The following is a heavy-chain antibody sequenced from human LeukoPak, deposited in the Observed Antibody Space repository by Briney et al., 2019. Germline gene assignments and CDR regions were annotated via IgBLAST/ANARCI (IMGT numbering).Heavy chain of an antibody. Sequence: GGSLRLSCAASGFTFSSYAMSWVRQAPGKGLEWVSAISGSGGSTYYADSVKGRFTISRDNSKNTLYLQMNSLRAEDTAVYYCAPRLVSGKGLDYWGQGTLVTVSS. CDR2: ISGSGGST. J-gene: IGHJ4*02. CDR3: APRLVSGKGLDY. CDR1: GFTFSSYA. V-gene: IGHV3-23*01. D-gene: IGHD4-23*01.